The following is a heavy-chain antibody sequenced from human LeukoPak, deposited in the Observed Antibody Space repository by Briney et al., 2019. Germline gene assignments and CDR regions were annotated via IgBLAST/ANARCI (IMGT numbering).Heavy chain of an antibody. V-gene: IGHV4-39*01. CDR2: FYSSGST. D-gene: IGHD5-24*01. J-gene: IGHJ3*02. CDR1: GDSISSGTVY. Sequence: SETLSLTCSVSGDSISSGTVYWGWIRQSPGKGLQWIGSFYSSGSTHKNPSLKTRVTISADTSQNQFSLQMTSMAAADTAIYFCARRPTALEAFDIWGHGTMVTVSS. CDR3: ARRPTALEAFDI.